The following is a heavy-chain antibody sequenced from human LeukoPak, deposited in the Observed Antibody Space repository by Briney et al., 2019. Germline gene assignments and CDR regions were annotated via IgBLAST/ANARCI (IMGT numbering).Heavy chain of an antibody. Sequence: GGSLRLSCAASGFTFSSYAMSWVRQAPGKGLEWVSAISGSGGSTYYADSVKGRFTISRDNSKNTLYLQMNSLRAEDTAVYYCAKDDWWRLPKPYYFDYWGQGTVVTVSS. CDR1: GFTFSSYA. V-gene: IGHV3-23*01. CDR3: AKDDWWRLPKPYYFDY. CDR2: ISGSGGST. D-gene: IGHD2-21*02. J-gene: IGHJ4*02.